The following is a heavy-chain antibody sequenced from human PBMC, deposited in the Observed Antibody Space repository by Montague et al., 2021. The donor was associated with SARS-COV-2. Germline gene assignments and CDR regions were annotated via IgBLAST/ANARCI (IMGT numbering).Heavy chain of an antibody. CDR3: ARSNLHNYYDIGNAFDI. Sequence: TLSLTCAVSGGSISSGGYSWSWIRQPPGKGLEWIGYIYHSGSAYYNPSLKSRVTISVDRSKNQFSLKLGSVTAAATAVYYCARSNLHNYYDIGNAFDIWGQGTMVTVSS. CDR2: IYHSGSA. CDR1: GGSISSGGYS. J-gene: IGHJ3*02. V-gene: IGHV4-30-2*01. D-gene: IGHD3-22*01.